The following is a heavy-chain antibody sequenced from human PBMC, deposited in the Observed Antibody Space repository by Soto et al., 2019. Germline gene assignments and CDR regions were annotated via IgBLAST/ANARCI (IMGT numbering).Heavy chain of an antibody. V-gene: IGHV4-34*01. J-gene: IGHJ6*02. Sequence: QVQLQQWGAGLLKPSETLSLTCAVYGGSFSGYYWSWIRQPPGKGLEWIGEINHSGSTNYNPSLKSRVTISVDTSKNQFSLKLSSVTAADTAVYYWASYYYYGMDVWGQGTTVTVSS. CDR3: ASYYYYGMDV. CDR2: INHSGST. CDR1: GGSFSGYY.